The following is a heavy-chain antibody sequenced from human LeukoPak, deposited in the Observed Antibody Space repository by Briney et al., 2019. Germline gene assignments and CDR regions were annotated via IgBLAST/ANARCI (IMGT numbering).Heavy chain of an antibody. CDR2: IYYSGST. D-gene: IGHD5-24*01. J-gene: IGHJ4*02. V-gene: IGHV4-59*08. CDR1: GGSISSYY. Sequence: SETLSLTCTVSGGSISSYYWSWIRQPPGKGLEWIGYIYYSGSTNYNPSLKSRVTISVDTSKNQFSLKLSSVTAADTAAYYCARGEGDGYNENPFDYWGQGTLVTVSS. CDR3: ARGEGDGYNENPFDY.